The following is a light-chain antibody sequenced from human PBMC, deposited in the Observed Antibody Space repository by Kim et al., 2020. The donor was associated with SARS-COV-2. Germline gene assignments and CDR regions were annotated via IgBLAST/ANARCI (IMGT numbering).Light chain of an antibody. CDR2: DVS. CDR3: SSYTSSSTYV. J-gene: IGLJ1*01. V-gene: IGLV2-14*03. CDR1: SSDVGRYNY. Sequence: GQSITISCTGTSSDVGRYNYVSWYQQHPGKAPKLMIYDVSRRPSGVSSRFSGSKSGNTASLTISGLQAEDEADYSCSSYTSSSTYVFGTGTKVTVL.